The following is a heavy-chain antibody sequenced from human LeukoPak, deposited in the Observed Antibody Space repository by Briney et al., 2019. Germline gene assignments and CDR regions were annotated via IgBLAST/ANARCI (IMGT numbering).Heavy chain of an antibody. CDR2: IYYSGST. J-gene: IGHJ4*02. V-gene: IGHV4-59*01. Sequence: SETLSLTCTVSGGSISSYYWSWIRQPPGKGLEWIGYIYYSGSTSYNPSLKSRVTISVDTSKNQFSLKLSSVTAADTAVYYCARSVRDDILTGFDYWGQGTLVTVSS. D-gene: IGHD3-9*01. CDR3: ARSVRDDILTGFDY. CDR1: GGSISSYY.